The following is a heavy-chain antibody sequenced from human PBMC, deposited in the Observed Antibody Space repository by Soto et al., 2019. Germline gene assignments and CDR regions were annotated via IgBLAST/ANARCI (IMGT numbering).Heavy chain of an antibody. CDR2: IWYDGTRQ. J-gene: IGHJ4*02. CDR1: GFAFNSHV. CDR3: ARPLYSNGIGEVFVS. D-gene: IGHD3-22*01. V-gene: IGHV3-33*01. Sequence: QVQLVESGGGVVQPGRSLRLACAASGFAFNSHVMHWVRQAPGKGLGWVACIWYDGTRQYYADSVKGRFTISRDNSKNTVYLEMNQQGAEDPAECFCARPLYSNGIGEVFVSWGQGTLVTVSS.